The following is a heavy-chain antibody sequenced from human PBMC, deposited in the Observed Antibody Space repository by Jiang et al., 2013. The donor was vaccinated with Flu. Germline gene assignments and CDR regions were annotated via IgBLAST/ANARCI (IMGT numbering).Heavy chain of an antibody. CDR2: INPNSGGT. V-gene: IGHV1-2*05. D-gene: IGHD6-13*01. Sequence: QLLESGAEVKKPGASVKVSCKASGYTFTGYYMHWVRQAPGQGLEWMGRINPNSGGTNYAQKFQGRVTMTRDTSISTAYMELSRLRSDDTVVYYCARGGSSWGAYYYYYGMDVWGQGTTVTVSS. J-gene: IGHJ6*02. CDR1: GYTFTGYY. CDR3: ARGGSSWGAYYYYYGMDV.